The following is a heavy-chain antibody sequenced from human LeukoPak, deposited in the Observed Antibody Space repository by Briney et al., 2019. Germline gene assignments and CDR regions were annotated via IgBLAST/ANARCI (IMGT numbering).Heavy chain of an antibody. J-gene: IGHJ4*02. V-gene: IGHV3-30-3*01. Sequence: GGSLRLSCAASGFTFSSYAMHWVRQAPGKGLEWVAVISYDGSNKYYAGSVKGRFTISRDNSKNTLYLQMNSLRAEDTAVYYCARDLSRGPAAGLDYWGQGTLVTVSS. CDR2: ISYDGSNK. D-gene: IGHD6-13*01. CDR1: GFTFSSYA. CDR3: ARDLSRGPAAGLDY.